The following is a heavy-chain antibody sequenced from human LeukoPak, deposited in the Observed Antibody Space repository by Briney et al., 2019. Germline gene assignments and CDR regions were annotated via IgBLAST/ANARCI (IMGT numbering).Heavy chain of an antibody. V-gene: IGHV1-46*03. CDR3: AGASGSYGEGFDY. J-gene: IGHJ4*02. D-gene: IGHD1-26*01. Sequence: ASVKVSCKASGYTFTSYYMHWVRQAPGQGLEWMGIINPSGGSTSYAQKFRGRVTMTRDTSTSTVYMELSSLRSEDTAVYYCAGASGSYGEGFDYWGQGTLVTVSS. CDR2: INPSGGST. CDR1: GYTFTSYY.